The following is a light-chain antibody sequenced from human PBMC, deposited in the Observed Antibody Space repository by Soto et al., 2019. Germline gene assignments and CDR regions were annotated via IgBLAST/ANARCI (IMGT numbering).Light chain of an antibody. V-gene: IGKV1-39*01. CDR1: QSISTF. CDR2: AAS. CDR3: QPSCPAPRT. Sequence: DIQMTQSPSSLSASVGDRVSVTCRASQSISTFLNWYQQRLGEAPKLLIYAASSLQRGVPSRFSGSGSGADFTITIGSLQPEEFAPCHGQPSCPAPRTFGPGPKVEVK. J-gene: IGKJ1*01.